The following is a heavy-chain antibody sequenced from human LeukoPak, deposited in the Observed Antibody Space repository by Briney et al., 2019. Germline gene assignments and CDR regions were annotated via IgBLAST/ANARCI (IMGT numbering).Heavy chain of an antibody. J-gene: IGHJ6*03. Sequence: KSSETLSLTCAVYGGSFSGYYWSWIRQPPGKGLEWIGEINHSGSTNYNPSLKSRVTISVDTSKNQFSLKLSSVTAADTAVYYCARGITNYYYYYYMDVWGKGTTVTVSS. CDR3: ARGITNYYYYYYMDV. D-gene: IGHD3-10*01. V-gene: IGHV4-34*01. CDR1: GGSFSGYY. CDR2: INHSGST.